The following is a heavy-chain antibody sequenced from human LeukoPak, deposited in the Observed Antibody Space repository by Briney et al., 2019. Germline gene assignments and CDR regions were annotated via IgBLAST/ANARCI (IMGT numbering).Heavy chain of an antibody. J-gene: IGHJ4*01. CDR3: ARDAQRGFDYSNSLKY. V-gene: IGHV3-33*01. D-gene: IGHD4-11*01. Sequence: GGSLRLSCVASGFIFSHYGMHWVRQAPGKGLEWVAVIWSDGSNRFYAGSVKGRFTISRDNSQNTVFLQMSSLRAEDTAMYYCARDAQRGFDYSNSLKYWGHGILVTVSS. CDR2: IWSDGSNR. CDR1: GFIFSHYG.